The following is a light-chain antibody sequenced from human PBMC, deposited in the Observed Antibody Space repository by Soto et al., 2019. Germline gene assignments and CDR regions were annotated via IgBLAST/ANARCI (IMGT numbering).Light chain of an antibody. Sequence: QSVLTQPASVSGSPGQSSTISCTGTSSDVGGYNYVSWYQQHPGKAPKLMIYDVSNRPSGVSNRFSGSKSGNTASLTISGVQAEDEDDYYCSSYTSSSTLLYVFGTGTKVTVL. CDR2: DVS. J-gene: IGLJ1*01. CDR1: SSDVGGYNY. CDR3: SSYTSSSTLLYV. V-gene: IGLV2-14*01.